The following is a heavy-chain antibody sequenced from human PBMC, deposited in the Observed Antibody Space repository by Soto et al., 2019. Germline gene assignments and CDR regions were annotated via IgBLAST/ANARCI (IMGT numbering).Heavy chain of an antibody. D-gene: IGHD1-26*01. Sequence: ASVKVSCNASGGTFSSYTISWVRQAPGQGLEWMGRIIPILGIANHAQKFQGRVTITADKSTSTAYMELSSLRSEDTAVYYCARDKDSGSYHNAFDYWGQGTLVTVS. CDR1: GGTFSSYT. CDR2: IIPILGIA. J-gene: IGHJ4*02. CDR3: ARDKDSGSYHNAFDY. V-gene: IGHV1-69*04.